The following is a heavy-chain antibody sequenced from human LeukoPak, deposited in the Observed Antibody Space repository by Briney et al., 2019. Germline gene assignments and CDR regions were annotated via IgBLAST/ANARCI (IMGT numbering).Heavy chain of an antibody. CDR2: INHSGST. CDR3: ARSPGGDFDY. V-gene: IGHV4-34*01. CDR1: GGSFSGYY. D-gene: IGHD3-10*01. Sequence: SETLSLTCAVYGGSFSGYYWSWIRQPPGKGLEWIGEINHSGSTNYNPSLKSRVTISVDTSKNQFSLKVTSVTAADTAVYYCARSPGGDFDYWGQGTLVTVPS. J-gene: IGHJ4*02.